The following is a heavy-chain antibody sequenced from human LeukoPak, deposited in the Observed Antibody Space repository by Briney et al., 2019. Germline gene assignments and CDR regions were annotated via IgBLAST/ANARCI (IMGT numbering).Heavy chain of an antibody. CDR2: ISYDGSNK. D-gene: IGHD3-3*01. CDR3: ARGPREWLPDY. V-gene: IGHV3-30*03. J-gene: IGHJ4*02. CDR1: GFTFSSYG. Sequence: GGSLRLSCAASGFTFSSYGMHWVRQAPGKGLEWVAVISYDGSNKYYADSVKGRFTISRDNSKNTLYLQMNSLRAEDTAVYYCARGPREWLPDYWGQGTLVTVSS.